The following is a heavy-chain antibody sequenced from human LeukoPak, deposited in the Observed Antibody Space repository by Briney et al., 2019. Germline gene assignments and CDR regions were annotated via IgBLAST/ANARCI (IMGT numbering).Heavy chain of an antibody. CDR3: ARGRYGSGSYLPDY. D-gene: IGHD3-10*01. CDR1: GYTFTGYY. CDR2: MNPNSGNT. Sequence: ASVKVSCKASGYTFTGYYMHWVRQAPGQGLEWMGWMNPNSGNTGYAQKLQGRVTITRNTSISTAYMELSSLRSEDTAVYYCARGRYGSGSYLPDYWGQGTLVTVSS. J-gene: IGHJ4*02. V-gene: IGHV1-8*03.